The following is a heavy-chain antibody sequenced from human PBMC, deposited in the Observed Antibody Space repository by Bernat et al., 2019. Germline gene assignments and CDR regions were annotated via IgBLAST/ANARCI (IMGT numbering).Heavy chain of an antibody. V-gene: IGHV3-21*01. J-gene: IGHJ4*02. CDR1: GFTFSSYS. D-gene: IGHD6-19*01. CDR3: ARGFSAVPRDY. Sequence: EVQLVESGGGLVKPGGSLRLSCAASGFTFSSYSMNWVRQAPGKGLEWVSSISSSSSYKYYADSVKGRFTITRDNAKNALYLQMNSLRAEDTAVYYCARGFSAVPRDYWGQGTLVTVSA. CDR2: ISSSSSYK.